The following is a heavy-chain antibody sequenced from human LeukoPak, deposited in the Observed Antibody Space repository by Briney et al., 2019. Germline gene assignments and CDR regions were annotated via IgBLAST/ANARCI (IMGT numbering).Heavy chain of an antibody. CDR1: GFTFSSYA. J-gene: IGHJ4*02. CDR2: ISGSGGST. D-gene: IGHD5-18*01. CDR3: AKTGYGYVGYFDY. Sequence: GGSLRLSCVASGFTFSSYAMSWVRQAPGKGLEWVSAISGSGGSTYYADSVKGRFTISRDNSKNTLYLQMNSLRAEDTAVYYCAKTGYGYVGYFDYWGQGTLVTVSS. V-gene: IGHV3-23*01.